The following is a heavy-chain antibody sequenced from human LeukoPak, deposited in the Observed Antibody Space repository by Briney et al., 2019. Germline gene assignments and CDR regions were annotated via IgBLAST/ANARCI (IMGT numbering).Heavy chain of an antibody. CDR2: IYYSGST. J-gene: IGHJ4*02. V-gene: IGHV4-59*01. CDR1: GGSISSYY. D-gene: IGHD6-19*01. CDR3: ARVSSGWSTDYYFDY. Sequence: PSETLSLTCTVSGGSISSYYWSWIRQPPGKGLEWIGHIYYSGSTNYNPSLKSRVTISVDTSKNQFSLKLSSVTAADTAVYYCARVSSGWSTDYYFDYWGQGTLVTVSS.